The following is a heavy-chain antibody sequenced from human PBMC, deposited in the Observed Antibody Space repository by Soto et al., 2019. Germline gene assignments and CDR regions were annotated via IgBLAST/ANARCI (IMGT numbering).Heavy chain of an antibody. V-gene: IGHV1-18*04. CDR2: ISTYSGNT. D-gene: IGHD3-3*01. Sequence: ASVKVSCKASGYTFTSYGISWVRQAPGQGLEWMGWISTYSGNTDYALKFQGRITMTTDTSTDTVYMELRSLRSDDTAVYFCARNLFGVIIMGDFWGQGTLVTFSS. J-gene: IGHJ4*02. CDR1: GYTFTSYG. CDR3: ARNLFGVIIMGDF.